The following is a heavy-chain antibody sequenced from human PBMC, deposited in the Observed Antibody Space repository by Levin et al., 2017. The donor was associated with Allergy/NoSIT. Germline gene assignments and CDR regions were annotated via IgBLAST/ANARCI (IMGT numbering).Heavy chain of an antibody. D-gene: IGHD6-19*01. J-gene: IGHJ5*02. CDR3: AKGTAYSSGWYFWFDP. Sequence: GGSLRLSCAASGFTFSHYAMSWVRQAPGKGLEWVSEISSGGETAYYADSVEGRFTISRDNSRNTVYLQMNSLRAADTAVYYCAKGTAYSSGWYFWFDPWGQGTLVTVSS. V-gene: IGHV3-23*01. CDR2: ISSGGETA. CDR1: GFTFSHYA.